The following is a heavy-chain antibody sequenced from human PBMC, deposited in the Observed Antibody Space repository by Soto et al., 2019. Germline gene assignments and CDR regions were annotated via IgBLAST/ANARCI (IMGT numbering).Heavy chain of an antibody. D-gene: IGHD3-10*01. J-gene: IGHJ6*02. CDR1: GGSFSGYY. CDR3: ARVLWFGELYHYYYYGMDV. CDR2: INHSGST. Sequence: SETLSLTCAVYGGSFSGYYWSWIRQPPGKGLEWIGEINHSGSTNYNPSLKSRVTISVDTSKNQFSLKLSSVTAADTAAYYCARVLWFGELYHYYYYGMDVWGQGTTVTVSS. V-gene: IGHV4-34*01.